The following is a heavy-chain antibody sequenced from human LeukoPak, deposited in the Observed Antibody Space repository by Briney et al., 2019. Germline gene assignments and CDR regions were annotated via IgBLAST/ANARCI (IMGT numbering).Heavy chain of an antibody. D-gene: IGHD2-2*01. CDR2: IIPIFGTA. J-gene: IGHJ6*03. Sequence: ASVKVSCKASEGTFSSYAISWVRQAPGQGLEWMGGIIPIFGTANYAQKFQGRVTITADESTSTAYMELSSLRSEDTAVYYCARAPYCSSTSCANRLYYYYYMDVWGKGTTVTVSS. CDR1: EGTFSSYA. CDR3: ARAPYCSSTSCANRLYYYYYMDV. V-gene: IGHV1-69*01.